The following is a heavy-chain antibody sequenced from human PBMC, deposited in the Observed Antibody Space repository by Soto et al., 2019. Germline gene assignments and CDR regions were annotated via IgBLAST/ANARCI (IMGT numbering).Heavy chain of an antibody. CDR1: GFTFSSYA. Sequence: PGGSLRLSCAASGFTFSSYAMSWVRQAPGKGLEWVSAISGSGGSTYYAESVKGRFTISRDNSKNTLYLQMNSLRAEDTAVYYFAKGRDSSGWYLYYYYYGMDVWGQGTTVTVSS. J-gene: IGHJ6*02. D-gene: IGHD6-19*01. CDR3: AKGRDSSGWYLYYYYYGMDV. CDR2: ISGSGGST. V-gene: IGHV3-23*01.